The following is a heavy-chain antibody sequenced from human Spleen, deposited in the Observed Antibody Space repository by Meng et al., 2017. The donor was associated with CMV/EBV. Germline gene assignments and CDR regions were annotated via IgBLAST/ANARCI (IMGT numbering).Heavy chain of an antibody. V-gene: IGHV5-51*01. Sequence: KGAGYIIINYWIGWVRQMPGKGLEWVGIIYPGNSDTRYSPSLQGQVTISADKSISTAYLQWSSLKASDTATYYCARLERWSITAQDFWGQGTLVTVSS. CDR2: IYPGNSDT. D-gene: IGHD1-1*01. CDR1: GYIIINYW. J-gene: IGHJ4*02. CDR3: ARLERWSITAQDF.